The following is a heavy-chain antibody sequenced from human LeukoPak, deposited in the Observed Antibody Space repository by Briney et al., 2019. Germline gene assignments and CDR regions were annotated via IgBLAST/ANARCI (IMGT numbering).Heavy chain of an antibody. CDR1: GDSITRGGFY. CDR3: ARATTVSGLFDY. J-gene: IGHJ4*02. V-gene: IGHV4-31*03. D-gene: IGHD1-1*01. Sequence: SETLSLTCSVPGDSITRGGFYWSWIRQPPGKGLEWIGYIYTSGDTNYNASLKSRVAISLDTSRDQFSLSLTSVTAADTAVYFCARATTVSGLFDYWGQGTLVTVSS. CDR2: IYTSGDT.